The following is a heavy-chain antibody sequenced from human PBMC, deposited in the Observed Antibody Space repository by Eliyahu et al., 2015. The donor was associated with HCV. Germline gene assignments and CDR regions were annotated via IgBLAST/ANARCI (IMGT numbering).Heavy chain of an antibody. J-gene: IGHJ4*02. CDR2: IKQXGSEK. CDR1: GXTXIXXW. D-gene: IGHD3-9*01. CDR3: ARGRGVYDILTGYYTLGGYFDY. Sequence: EVQLVESGGGLVQPGGSLRLSXAASGXTXIXXWLSWXRQAPGKGLEWVANIKQXGSEKYYVDSVKGRFTISRDNAKNSLYLQMNSLRAEDTAVYYCARGRGVYDILTGYYTLGGYFDYWGQGTLVTVSS. V-gene: IGHV3-7*04.